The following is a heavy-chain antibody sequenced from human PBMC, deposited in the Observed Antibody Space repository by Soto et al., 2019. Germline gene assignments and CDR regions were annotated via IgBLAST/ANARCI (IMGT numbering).Heavy chain of an antibody. CDR1: GFTFSNAW. D-gene: IGHD2-2*01. J-gene: IGHJ6*02. Sequence: EVQLVESGGGLVKPGGSLRLSCTGAGFTFSNAWMSWVRQAPGKGLEWVGRIKSKTDGGTADYAAPVKGRFTISRDDSKDTLFLQMTSMKTEDTAVYYCTTGAGLCSTTSCYFSYYYYGMDVWGQGTTATVSS. V-gene: IGHV3-15*01. CDR3: TTGAGLCSTTSCYFSYYYYGMDV. CDR2: IKSKTDGGTA.